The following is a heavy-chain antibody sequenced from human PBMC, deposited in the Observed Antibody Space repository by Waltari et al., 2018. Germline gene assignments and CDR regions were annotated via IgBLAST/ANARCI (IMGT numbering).Heavy chain of an antibody. CDR3: AKDILDIVVVPAAIPDAFDI. D-gene: IGHD2-2*02. CDR1: GFTFRSYA. V-gene: IGHV3-23*01. Sequence: EVQLLESGGGLVQPGGSLRLSCAASGFTFRSYAMSWVRQAPGKGLEWVSAISGSGGSTYYADSVKGRFTISRDNSKNTLYLQMNSLRAEDTAVYYCAKDILDIVVVPAAIPDAFDIWGQGTMVTVSS. J-gene: IGHJ3*02. CDR2: ISGSGGST.